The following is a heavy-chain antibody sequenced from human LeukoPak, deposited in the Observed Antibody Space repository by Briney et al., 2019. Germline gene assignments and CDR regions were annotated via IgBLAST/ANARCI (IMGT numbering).Heavy chain of an antibody. CDR1: GGSINSNSHH. Sequence: SETLSLTCSVSGGSINSNSHHWDWIRQAPGKGLEWIGNIYYSGTTSYNPSLKRRVTISVDTSKNHFSLRLSSVTAADTAVYYCARRGDILTDYAYDFWGQGTLVTVST. CDR3: ARRGDILTDYAYDF. CDR2: IYYSGTT. J-gene: IGHJ4*02. D-gene: IGHD3-9*01. V-gene: IGHV4-39*02.